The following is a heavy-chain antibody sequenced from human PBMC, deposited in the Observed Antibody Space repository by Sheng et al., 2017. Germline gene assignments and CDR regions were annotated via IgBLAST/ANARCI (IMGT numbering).Heavy chain of an antibody. CDR2: ISGSGGST. J-gene: IGHJ4*02. CDR1: GFTFSSYA. CDR3: AKDLFGWLAAGVGIDY. Sequence: EVQLVESGGGLVQPGGSLRLSCAASGFTFSSYAMSWVRQAPGKGLEWVSAISGSGGSTYYADSVKGRFTISRDNSKNTLYLQMNSLRAEDTAVYYCAKDLFGWLAAGVGIDYWGQGTLVTVSS. V-gene: IGHV3-23*04. D-gene: IGHD6-13*01.